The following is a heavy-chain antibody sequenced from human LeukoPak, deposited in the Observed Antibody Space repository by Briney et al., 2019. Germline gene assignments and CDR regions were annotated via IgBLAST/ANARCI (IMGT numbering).Heavy chain of an antibody. Sequence: ASVKVSCKASGSTFTGYYMHWVRQAPGQGLEWVGWINPNSGGTNYAQKFQGRVTMTRDTSISTAYMELSRLSSDDTAVYYCARDPIVVVPAVDYGMDVWGQGTTVTVSS. D-gene: IGHD2-2*01. J-gene: IGHJ6*02. CDR2: INPNSGGT. V-gene: IGHV1-2*02. CDR3: ARDPIVVVPAVDYGMDV. CDR1: GSTFTGYY.